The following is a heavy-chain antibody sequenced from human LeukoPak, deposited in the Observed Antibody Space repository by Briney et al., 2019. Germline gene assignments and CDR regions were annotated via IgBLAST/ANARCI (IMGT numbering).Heavy chain of an antibody. CDR3: ATEMGDNSNWQGRSENWFDP. Sequence: KPSETLSPTCTVSGGSISTVTYYWGWIRQPPGKGLEWIASIYYTGSTYYNLSLKSRVTISVDTSKNQFSLNLTSVTAADTAVYYCATEMGDNSNWQGRSENWFDPWCQGTRVTVSS. V-gene: IGHV4-39*07. CDR1: GGSISTVTYY. D-gene: IGHD1-7*01. J-gene: IGHJ5*02. CDR2: IYYTGST.